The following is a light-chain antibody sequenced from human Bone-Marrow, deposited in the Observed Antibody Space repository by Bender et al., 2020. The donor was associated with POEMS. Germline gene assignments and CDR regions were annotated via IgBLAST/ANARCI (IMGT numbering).Light chain of an antibody. J-gene: IGLJ3*02. CDR3: LFSYSGGRV. CDR1: TGSVTSGHY. V-gene: IGLV7-46*01. Sequence: QAVVTQEPSLTVSPGGTVTLTCGSSTGSVTSGHYPYWFQQKAGQAPRTLIYDTNNKHSWTPARFSGSLLGGKAALTLSGAQPEDEADYYCLFSYSGGRVFGGGTKLTVL. CDR2: DTN.